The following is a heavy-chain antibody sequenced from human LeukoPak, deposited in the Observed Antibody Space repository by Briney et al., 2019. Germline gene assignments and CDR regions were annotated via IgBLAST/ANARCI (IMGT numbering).Heavy chain of an antibody. Sequence: PSETLSLTCTVSGGSISSGDYYWSWIRQPPGKGLEWIGYIYYSGSTNYNPSLKSRVTISVDTSKNQFSLKLSSVTAADTAVYYCARRRIDGYNPSWFDPWGQGTLVTVSS. D-gene: IGHD5-24*01. J-gene: IGHJ5*02. CDR2: IYYSGST. CDR1: GGSISSGDYY. CDR3: ARRRIDGYNPSWFDP. V-gene: IGHV4-61*08.